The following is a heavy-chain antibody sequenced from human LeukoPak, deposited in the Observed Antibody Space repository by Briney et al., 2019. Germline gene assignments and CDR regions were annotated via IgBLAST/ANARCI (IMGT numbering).Heavy chain of an antibody. V-gene: IGHV3-21*04. J-gene: IGHJ1*01. CDR2: ISSSSSYI. CDR3: AKDSPVAGTSLEYFQH. Sequence: GGSLRLSCAASGFTFSSYSMNWVRQAPGKGLEWVSSISSSSSYIYYADSVKGRFTISRDNAKNSLYLQMNSLRAEDTAVYYCAKDSPVAGTSLEYFQHWGQGTLVTVSS. CDR1: GFTFSSYS. D-gene: IGHD6-19*01.